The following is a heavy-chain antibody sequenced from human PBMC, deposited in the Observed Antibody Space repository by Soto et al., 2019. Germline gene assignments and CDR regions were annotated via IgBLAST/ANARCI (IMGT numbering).Heavy chain of an antibody. CDR2: IYYSGST. J-gene: IGHJ6*02. Sequence: QVQLQESGPGLVKPSQTLSLTCTVSGGSISSGGYYWSWIRQHPGKGLEWIGYIYYSGSTYYNPSLKSRVNISVDTSKNQFSLKLSSVTAADTAVYYCAREISSSSWYGMDVWGQGTTVTVSS. CDR3: AREISSSSWYGMDV. V-gene: IGHV4-31*03. CDR1: GGSISSGGYY. D-gene: IGHD6-13*01.